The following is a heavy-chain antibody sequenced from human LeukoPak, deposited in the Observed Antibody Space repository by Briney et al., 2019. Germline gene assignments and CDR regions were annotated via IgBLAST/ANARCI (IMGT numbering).Heavy chain of an antibody. J-gene: IGHJ4*02. Sequence: SQTLSLTCTVSGGSISSGDYYWSWIRQPPGRGLEWIGYIYYSGSTYYNPSPKRRVTISVETSKNQFSLTLSSVTAADTAVYYCARRVSDYWGQGTLVTVSS. V-gene: IGHV4-30-4*08. CDR1: GGSISSGDYY. CDR2: IYYSGST. CDR3: ARRVSDY.